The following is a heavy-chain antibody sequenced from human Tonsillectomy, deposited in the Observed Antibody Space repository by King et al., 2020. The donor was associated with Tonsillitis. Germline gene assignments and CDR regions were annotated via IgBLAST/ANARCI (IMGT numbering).Heavy chain of an antibody. Sequence: QLVQSGAEVKRPGASVKVSCQASGYTFTTYEINWVRQATGQGLEWMGWMNPNSGNTAYAQRFQGRVSMTRDMFISTAYMELSSLTSDDTAVYYCARGERDDTSWSGPDWFDPWGQGTLVTVSS. J-gene: IGHJ5*02. D-gene: IGHD3-3*01. V-gene: IGHV1-8*01. CDR2: MNPNSGNT. CDR3: ARGERDDTSWSGPDWFDP. CDR1: GYTFTTYE.